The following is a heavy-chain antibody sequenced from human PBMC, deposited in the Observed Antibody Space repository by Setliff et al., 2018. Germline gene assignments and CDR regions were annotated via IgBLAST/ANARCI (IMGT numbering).Heavy chain of an antibody. J-gene: IGHJ4*02. V-gene: IGHV3-48*02. Sequence: GGSLRLSCAASGFTFSSYSMNWVRQAPGKGLEWVSYISSSGTVSFYADSVKGRFTLSRDNAKDSVFLQMDSLRDDDTAVYYCARRSWLGGFSFDYWGQGLLVTVSS. CDR2: ISSSGTVS. CDR1: GFTFSSYS. CDR3: ARRSWLGGFSFDY. D-gene: IGHD3-10*01.